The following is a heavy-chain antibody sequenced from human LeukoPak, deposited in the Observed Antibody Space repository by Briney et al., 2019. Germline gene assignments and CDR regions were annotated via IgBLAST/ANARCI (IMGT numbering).Heavy chain of an antibody. Sequence: GASVKVSCKASGYTFTSYYVHWVRQAPGQGPEWMGIISPSGDSTSYAQNFQGRVTMTRDTSTSTVYMELRSLRSEDTAVYYCAGIHNWNYAIDYWGQGTLVTVSS. CDR1: GYTFTSYY. V-gene: IGHV1-46*01. CDR2: ISPSGDST. D-gene: IGHD1-7*01. CDR3: AGIHNWNYAIDY. J-gene: IGHJ4*02.